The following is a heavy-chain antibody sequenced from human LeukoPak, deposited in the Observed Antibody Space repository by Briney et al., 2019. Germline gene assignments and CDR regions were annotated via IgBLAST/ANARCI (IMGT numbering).Heavy chain of an antibody. D-gene: IGHD3-3*02. Sequence: PGGSLRLSCAASGFTFSGYWMHWVRQAPGKGLVWVSHINSDESSTSYADSVKGRFTISRDNAKNTLYLGMNSLRAGDTAVYYCARGSSGGTFGYWGQGTLVTVSS. CDR2: INSDESST. J-gene: IGHJ4*02. V-gene: IGHV3-74*01. CDR3: ARGSSGGTFGY. CDR1: GFTFSGYW.